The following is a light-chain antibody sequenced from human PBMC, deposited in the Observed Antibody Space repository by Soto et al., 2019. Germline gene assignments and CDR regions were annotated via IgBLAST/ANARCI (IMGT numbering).Light chain of an antibody. Sequence: IVLTQSPGTLSLSPGERATLSCRASQSVSSNYLAWYQQKPGQAPRLLIHGASNRAAGIPDRFSGSGSGTDFTFIISRLEPEDFAVYYCQEYGNAPPFTFGQGTKLEIK. V-gene: IGKV3-20*01. CDR2: GAS. J-gene: IGKJ2*01. CDR1: QSVSSNY. CDR3: QEYGNAPPFT.